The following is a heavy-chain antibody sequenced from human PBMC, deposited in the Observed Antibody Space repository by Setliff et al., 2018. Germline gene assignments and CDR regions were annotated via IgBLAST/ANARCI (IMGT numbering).Heavy chain of an antibody. CDR1: GFTFDYYA. J-gene: IGHJ6*02. CDR2: ISASGRTT. CDR3: ARSKFGGIYYYYGMDV. V-gene: IGHV3-11*04. D-gene: IGHD3-16*01. Sequence: GGSLRLSCTASGFTFDYYAMSWVRQAPGKGLEWVSAISASGRTTYSADSVKGRFTISRDNAKNSLYLQMNSLRAEDTAVYYCARSKFGGIYYYYGMDVWGQGTTVTVS.